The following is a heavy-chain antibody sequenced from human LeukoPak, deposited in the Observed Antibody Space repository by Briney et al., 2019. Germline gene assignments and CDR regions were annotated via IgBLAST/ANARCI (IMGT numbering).Heavy chain of an antibody. V-gene: IGHV4-34*01. Sequence: SETLSLTCAVYGGSFSGYYWSWIRQPPGKGLEWIGEINHSGSTNYNPSLKSRVTISVDTSKNQFSLKLSSVTAADTAVYYCARHLENCSGGSCYSVPFDYWGQGTLVTVSS. CDR1: GGSFSGYY. CDR2: INHSGST. J-gene: IGHJ4*02. CDR3: ARHLENCSGGSCYSVPFDY. D-gene: IGHD2-15*01.